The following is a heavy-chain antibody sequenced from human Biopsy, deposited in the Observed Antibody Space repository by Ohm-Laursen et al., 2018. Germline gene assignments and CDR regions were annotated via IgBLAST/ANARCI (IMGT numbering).Heavy chain of an antibody. CDR1: GFIFSTYV. D-gene: IGHD1-1*01. CDR2: LWYDGTNK. V-gene: IGHV3-33*08. J-gene: IGHJ3*02. CDR3: ARPTNARAGGAPFDI. Sequence: SLRLSCAAAGFIFSTYVMHWVRQAPGKGLEWVAVLWYDGTNKYYADSVKGRFTISRDNSKNTLYLQMNSLRAEDTAMYYCARPTNARAGGAPFDIWGQGTMVTVSS.